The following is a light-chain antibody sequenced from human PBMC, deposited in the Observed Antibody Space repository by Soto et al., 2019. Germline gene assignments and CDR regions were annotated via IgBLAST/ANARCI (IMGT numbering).Light chain of an antibody. Sequence: EIVSTQSPDSLSLSPGERATLSCRASQSIGPYLAWYQQKPGQSPRLLVYDAVNRAAGAPDRFSGSGSGTDFTLTISSLEPEDSAVYLCQQRSDWPPLTFGGGTKVDIK. CDR2: DAV. J-gene: IGKJ4*01. V-gene: IGKV3-11*01. CDR1: QSIGPY. CDR3: QQRSDWPPLT.